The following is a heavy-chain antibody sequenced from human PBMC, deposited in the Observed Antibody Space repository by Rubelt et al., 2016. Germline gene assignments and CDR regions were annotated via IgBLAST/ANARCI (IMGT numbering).Heavy chain of an antibody. J-gene: IGHJ6*02. CDR1: RGSISSYS. D-gene: IGHD3-22*01. Sequence: QVQLQESGPGLVKPSETLSLTCTVSRGSISSYSWSWIRQPPGKGLEWIGYIYYSGSTYYNPSLKSRVTISVDTSKYQFSLKLSSVTAADTAVYYCATMTRQDTYYYYGMDVWGQGTTVTVSS. V-gene: IGHV4-59*08. CDR2: IYYSGST. CDR3: ATMTRQDTYYYYGMDV.